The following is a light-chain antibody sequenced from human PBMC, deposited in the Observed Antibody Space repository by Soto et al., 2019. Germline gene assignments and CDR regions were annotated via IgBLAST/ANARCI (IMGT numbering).Light chain of an antibody. Sequence: QSALTQPASVSGSPGQSITISCTGTSSDVGGYNFVSWYQQHPGKPPKLIIYAVNNRPSGVSDRFSASKSGNTASPTISGLQAEDEADYYCSSYTVSTTLVLFGGGTKLTVL. CDR2: AVN. CDR3: SSYTVSTTLVL. J-gene: IGLJ3*02. CDR1: SSDVGGYNF. V-gene: IGLV2-14*01.